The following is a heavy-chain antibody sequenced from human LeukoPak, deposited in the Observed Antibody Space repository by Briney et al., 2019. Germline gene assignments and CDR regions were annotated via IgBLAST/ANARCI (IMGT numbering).Heavy chain of an antibody. D-gene: IGHD2-21*01. V-gene: IGHV4-34*01. CDR3: ASLVPDSGGDCYDYYYYYYMDV. CDR1: GGSFSGYY. CDR2: INHSGST. Sequence: PSETLSLTCAVYGGSFSGYYWSWIRQPPGKGLEWIGEINHSGSTNYNPSLKSRVTISVDTSKNQFSLKLSSVTAADTAVYYCASLVPDSGGDCYDYYYYYYMDVWGKGTTVTVSS. J-gene: IGHJ6*03.